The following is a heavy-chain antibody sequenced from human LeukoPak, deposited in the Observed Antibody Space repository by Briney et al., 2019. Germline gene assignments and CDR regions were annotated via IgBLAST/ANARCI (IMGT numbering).Heavy chain of an antibody. CDR3: ARDLSGSLYFDY. Sequence: SETLSLTCTVSGASISPYYWNWIRQPAGKGLEWIGRLYPSGSSDQNPSLKSRVSISVGTSSNQLSLRVTSVTAADTATYYCARDLSGSLYFDYWGQGILVTVSA. D-gene: IGHD3-10*01. CDR2: LYPSGSS. CDR1: GASISPYY. V-gene: IGHV4-4*07. J-gene: IGHJ4*02.